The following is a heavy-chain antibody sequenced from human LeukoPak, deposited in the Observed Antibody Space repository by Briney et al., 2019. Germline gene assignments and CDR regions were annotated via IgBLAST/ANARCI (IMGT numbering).Heavy chain of an antibody. J-gene: IGHJ4*02. CDR3: ARNQGGPWLLSDY. CDR2: INSDGSST. D-gene: IGHD3-22*01. V-gene: IGHV3-74*01. Sequence: GGSLRLSCAASGFTFSYYWVHWVRQVPGKGLVWVSRINSDGSSTTYADSVKGRFTISRDNAKNTVYLQMNSLRAEDTAVYYCARNQGGPWLLSDYWGQGALVTVSS. CDR1: GFTFSYYW.